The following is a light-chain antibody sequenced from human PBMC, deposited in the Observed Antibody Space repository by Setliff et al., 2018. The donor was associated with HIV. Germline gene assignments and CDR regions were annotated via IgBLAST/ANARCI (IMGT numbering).Light chain of an antibody. CDR2: EVS. J-gene: IGLJ3*02. Sequence: SVLTQPASVSGSLGQWITIFCIGTSGDIGVYEYVSWYQQHPGEAPKLMIYEVSNRPSGVSNRFSGSKSGNTASLTISGLQAEDEADYFCSSYRRTNTWVFGGGTKVTVL. CDR3: SSYRRTNTWV. V-gene: IGLV2-14*03. CDR1: SGDIGVYEY.